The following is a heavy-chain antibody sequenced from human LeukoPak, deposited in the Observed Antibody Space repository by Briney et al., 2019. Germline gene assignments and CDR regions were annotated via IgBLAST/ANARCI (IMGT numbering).Heavy chain of an antibody. CDR2: IYTSGST. J-gene: IGHJ6*03. CDR1: GGSLSSYY. CDR3: ASSTPAACSSTSCPLRYPYYYYYYMDV. D-gene: IGHD2-2*01. Sequence: PSETLSLTCTVSGGSLSSYYGSWPRQPAGKGLEWLGRIYTSGSTNYNPSLKSRVTMPEDTSKKQFALKMSSLTAADTAVYYFASSTPAACSSTSCPLRYPYYYYYYMDVWGKGTTVTVSS. V-gene: IGHV4-4*07.